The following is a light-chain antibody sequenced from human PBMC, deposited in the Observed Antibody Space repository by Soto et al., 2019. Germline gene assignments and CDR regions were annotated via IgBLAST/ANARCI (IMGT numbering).Light chain of an antibody. CDR2: DAC. CDR3: QQYGDWPPDT. Sequence: EIVMTQSPATLSVSPGERATLSCRASQSVSRNLAWYQQKPGQPPRLLIYDACTRATGVPARFGGSGSGTEFTLTISGLQSEDFAVYYCQQYGDWPPDTFGQGTKVEI. CDR1: QSVSRN. V-gene: IGKV3-15*01. J-gene: IGKJ2*01.